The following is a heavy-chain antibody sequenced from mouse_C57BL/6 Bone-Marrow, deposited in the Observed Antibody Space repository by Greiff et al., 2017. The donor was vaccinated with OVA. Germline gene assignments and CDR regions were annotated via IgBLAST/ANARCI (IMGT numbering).Heavy chain of an antibody. CDR3: ARSYYGSSWYFDV. CDR1: GYAFSSSW. J-gene: IGHJ1*03. D-gene: IGHD1-1*01. Sequence: QVQLQQSGPELVKPGASVKISCKASGYAFSSSWMNWVKQRPGKGLEWIGRIYPGDGDTNYNGKFKGKATLTADKSSSTAYMQLSSLTSEDSAVDFCARSYYGSSWYFDVWGTGTTVTVAS. CDR2: IYPGDGDT. V-gene: IGHV1-82*01.